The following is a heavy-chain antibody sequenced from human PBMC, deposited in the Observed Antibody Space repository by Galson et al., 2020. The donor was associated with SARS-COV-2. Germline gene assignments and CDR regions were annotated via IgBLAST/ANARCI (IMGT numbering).Heavy chain of an antibody. CDR1: GDSISNDDFY. D-gene: IGHD4-17*01. Sequence: SQTLSLTCTVSGDSISNDDFYWSWICQTPGTGLEWIGDIHSTGHTYYNPSLMSRGTMSVDTSKNQFSLRLTSVTAADTAVYFCARTSSTATREYYFDYWGQGTLVSVSS. CDR2: IHSTGHT. V-gene: IGHV4-30-4*01. J-gene: IGHJ4*02. CDR3: ARTSSTATREYYFDY.